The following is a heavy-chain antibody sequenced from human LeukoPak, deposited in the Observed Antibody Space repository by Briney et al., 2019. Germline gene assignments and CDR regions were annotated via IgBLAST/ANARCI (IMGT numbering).Heavy chain of an antibody. CDR2: IWYDGSNK. CDR3: ARDLGAHPHFDY. D-gene: IGHD1-26*01. J-gene: IGHJ4*02. Sequence: PGGSLRLSCAASGFTFSSYGMHWVRQAPGKGLEWVAVIWYDGSNKYYADSVKGRFTISRDNSKNTLYLQMNSLRAEDTAVYYCARDLGAHPHFDYWGQGTLVTVSS. V-gene: IGHV3-33*01. CDR1: GFTFSSYG.